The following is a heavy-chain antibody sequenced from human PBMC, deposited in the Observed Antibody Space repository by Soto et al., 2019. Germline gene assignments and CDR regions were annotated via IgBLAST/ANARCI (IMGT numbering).Heavy chain of an antibody. CDR2: IHYSGST. V-gene: IGHV4-39*01. CDR1: GDSVTSSDYY. J-gene: IGHJ4*02. D-gene: IGHD3-22*01. Sequence: QLQLQESGPGLVKPSETLSLTCTVSGDSVTSSDYYWGWIRQPPGKGLEWIGSIHYSGSTYYNPSLKRRVSISGDTSKKQFSLKLNSVTAAVAAVYYCAAHGSGGYYAEYWGQGTLVTVSA. CDR3: AAHGSGGYYAEY.